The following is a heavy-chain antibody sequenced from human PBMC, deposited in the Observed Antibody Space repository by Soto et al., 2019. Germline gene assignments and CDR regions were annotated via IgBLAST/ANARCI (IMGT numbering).Heavy chain of an antibody. D-gene: IGHD1-26*01. V-gene: IGHV3-30*18. Sequence: PGGSLRLSCAASGFPFSRYGMHWARQAPGKGLEWVAVMSYDGFNKYYADSVKGRFTISRDNSKDTLYLQMNSLRAEDTAVYYCAKNPREWQQLYYFDYWGQGTLVTVSS. J-gene: IGHJ4*02. CDR3: AKNPREWQQLYYFDY. CDR1: GFPFSRYG. CDR2: MSYDGFNK.